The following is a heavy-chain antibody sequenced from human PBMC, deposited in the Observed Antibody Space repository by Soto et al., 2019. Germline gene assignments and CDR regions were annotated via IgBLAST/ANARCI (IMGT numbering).Heavy chain of an antibody. J-gene: IGHJ6*02. CDR2: IYYSGST. Sequence: LETLSLTCSVSGVYISSSDWWSWVRQTPGKGLEWIGEIYYSGSTKYNPSLRSRVTMSVDKSKNQFSLKVNSVTAADTAVYYCARVGFCSGGRCYPVYYGLDVWGQGTTVTVSS. D-gene: IGHD2-15*01. CDR3: ARVGFCSGGRCYPVYYGLDV. CDR1: GVYISSSDW. V-gene: IGHV4-4*02.